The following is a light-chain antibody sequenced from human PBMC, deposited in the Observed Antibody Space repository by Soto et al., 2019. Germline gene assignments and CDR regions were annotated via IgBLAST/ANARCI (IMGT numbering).Light chain of an antibody. J-gene: IGLJ1*01. Sequence: QSALTQPPSASGSPGQSVTISCTGTSSDVGGYDYVSWYKQHPGKAPKIKNYEVSKRPSGVPDRFSGSKFGNTAALTFFGLQAEDEADYYCSSYVGTNSYVFGTGTKVTVL. V-gene: IGLV2-8*01. CDR1: SSDVGGYDY. CDR2: EVS. CDR3: SSYVGTNSYV.